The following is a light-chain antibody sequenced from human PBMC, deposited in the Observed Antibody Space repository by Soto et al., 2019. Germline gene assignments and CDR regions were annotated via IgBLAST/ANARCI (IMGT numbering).Light chain of an antibody. CDR2: GNK. J-gene: IGLJ2*01. CDR3: QSYDTRLSGPVV. V-gene: IGLV1-40*01. CDR1: SSNIGAGYG. Sequence: QSALTQPTSVSGAPGQRVTISCTGSSSNIGAGYGVHWYQRLPGAAPKLLIYGNKDRPSGVPDRFSGSKSGTSASLVITDLQTEDEADYYCQSYDTRLSGPVVFGGGTKLTVL.